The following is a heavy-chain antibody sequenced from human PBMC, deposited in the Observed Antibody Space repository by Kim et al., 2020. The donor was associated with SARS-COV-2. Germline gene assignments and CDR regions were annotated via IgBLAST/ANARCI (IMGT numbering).Heavy chain of an antibody. V-gene: IGHV4-59*01. J-gene: IGHJ4*02. CDR3: ARDRFGAGSTHFDF. D-gene: IGHD3-16*01. Sequence: YKSSLKSRLTISGGVSNNQFSLRLNSVTAADSAVYYCARDRFGAGSTHFDFWGQGILVTVSS.